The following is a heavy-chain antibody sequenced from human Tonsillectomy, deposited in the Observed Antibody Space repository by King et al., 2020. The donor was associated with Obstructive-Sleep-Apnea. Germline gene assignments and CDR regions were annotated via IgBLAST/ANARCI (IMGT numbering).Heavy chain of an antibody. Sequence: VQLVESGGGLVKPGGSLRLSCAASGFTFSDYYMSWIRHSPGKGLELLSYISFSAETKYYANSVKGRFIVSRDNARNSVYLEMNSLRAEDTARYYCARGRRLGELASGFDSWGQGTLVVVSS. CDR2: ISFSAETK. D-gene: IGHD3-16*01. CDR3: ARGRRLGELASGFDS. CDR1: GFTFSDYY. V-gene: IGHV3-11*01. J-gene: IGHJ4*02.